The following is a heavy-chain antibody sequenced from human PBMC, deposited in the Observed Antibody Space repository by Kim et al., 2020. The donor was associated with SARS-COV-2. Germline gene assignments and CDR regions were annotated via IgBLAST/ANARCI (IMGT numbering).Heavy chain of an antibody. CDR1: GGSFSGYY. V-gene: IGHV4-34*01. J-gene: IGHJ5*02. D-gene: IGHD3-10*01. CDR3: AREFVWYYYGSDGFFNWFDR. CDR2: INHSGST. Sequence: SETLSLTCAVYGGSFSGYYWSWIRQPPGKGLEWIGEINHSGSTNYNPSLKSRVTISVDTSKNQFSLKLSSVTAADTAVYYCAREFVWYYYGSDGFFNWFDRWGQGTLVTVSS.